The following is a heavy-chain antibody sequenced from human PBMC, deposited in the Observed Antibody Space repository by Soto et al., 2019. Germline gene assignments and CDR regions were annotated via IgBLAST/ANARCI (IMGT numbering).Heavy chain of an antibody. CDR1: GGTFSSYA. V-gene: IGHV1-69*01. CDR2: IIPIFGTA. D-gene: IGHD5-18*01. Sequence: QVQLVQSGAEVKKPGSSVKVSCKASGGTFSSYAISWVRQAPGQGIEWMGGIIPIFGTANYAQKFQGRVTITADESTSTAYMELSSLRSEDTAVYYCARAQLDTALAIYYYYGMDVWGQGTTVTVSS. J-gene: IGHJ6*02. CDR3: ARAQLDTALAIYYYYGMDV.